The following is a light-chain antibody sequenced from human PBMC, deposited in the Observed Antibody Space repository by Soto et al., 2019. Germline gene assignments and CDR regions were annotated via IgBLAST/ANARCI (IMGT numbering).Light chain of an antibody. J-gene: IGKJ4*01. CDR2: AAY. V-gene: IGKV3-15*01. CDR1: QSVSSN. CDR3: QQYNNWAPLT. Sequence: EIVMTQSPATLSVSPGERATLSCRASQSVSSNLAWYQQKPGQAPRLLIYAAYSRATGIPARFSGSGSGTEFALTISSLQSEDFAVYYCQQYNNWAPLTFGGGTKVEIK.